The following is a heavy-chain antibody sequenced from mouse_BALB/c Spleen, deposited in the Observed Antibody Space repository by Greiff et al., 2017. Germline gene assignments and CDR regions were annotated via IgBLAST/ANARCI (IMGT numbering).Heavy chain of an antibody. J-gene: IGHJ4*01. V-gene: IGHV2-5-1*01. D-gene: IGHD2-14*01. CDR2: IWRGGST. CDR1: GFSLTSYG. Sequence: VKLVESGPSLVQPSQSLSITCTVSGFSLTSYGVHWVRQSPGKGLEWLGVIWRGGSTDYNAAFMSRLSITKDNSKSQVFFKMNSLQADDTAIYYCAKNSYYRYDERLAMDYWGQGTSVTVSS. CDR3: AKNSYYRYDERLAMDY.